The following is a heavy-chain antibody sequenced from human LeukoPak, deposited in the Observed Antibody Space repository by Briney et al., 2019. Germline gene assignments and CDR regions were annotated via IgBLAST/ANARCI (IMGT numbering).Heavy chain of an antibody. CDR2: IRYDESTK. J-gene: IGHJ4*02. CDR1: GFTFSGYP. D-gene: IGHD2-2*01. CDR3: AKDVPSAYFDY. Sequence: GGSLRLSCAASGFTFSGYPMHWVRQAPGKGLEWVAFIRYDESTKFYADSVKGRFTISRDNSKTTLYLQMDSLRAEDTAVYYCAKDVPSAYFDYWGQGTLVTVSS. V-gene: IGHV3-30*02.